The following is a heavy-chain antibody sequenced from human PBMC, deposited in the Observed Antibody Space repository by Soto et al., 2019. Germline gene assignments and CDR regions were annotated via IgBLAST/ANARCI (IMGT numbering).Heavy chain of an antibody. CDR3: AREALEESEVAASWFDP. CDR2: IIPKNGGA. J-gene: IGHJ5*02. V-gene: IGHV1-2*02. Sequence: QVQLVQSGAEVKKPGSSVKVSCKASGGTFSNYVVNWVRQAPGQGLEWMGRIIPKNGGADYALKFQGRVTMTRDTSIRTAYMDLINLTSDDTAVYFCAREALEESEVAASWFDPWGQGTLVTVSS. CDR1: GGTFSNYV. D-gene: IGHD2-15*01.